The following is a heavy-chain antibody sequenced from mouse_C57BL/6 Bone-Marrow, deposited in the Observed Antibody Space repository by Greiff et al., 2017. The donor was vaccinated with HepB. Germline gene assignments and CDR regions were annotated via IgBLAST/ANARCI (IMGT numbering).Heavy chain of an antibody. CDR1: GYTFTSYW. Sequence: QVQLQQPGAELVKPGASVKLSCTASGYTFTSYWMHWVKQRPGQGLEWIGMIHPNSGSTNYNETFKSKATLTVDKSSSTAYMQPSSLTSEDSAVYYCARGGQLRPIFDYWGQGTTLTVSS. V-gene: IGHV1-64*01. J-gene: IGHJ2*01. D-gene: IGHD3-2*02. CDR2: IHPNSGST. CDR3: ARGGQLRPIFDY.